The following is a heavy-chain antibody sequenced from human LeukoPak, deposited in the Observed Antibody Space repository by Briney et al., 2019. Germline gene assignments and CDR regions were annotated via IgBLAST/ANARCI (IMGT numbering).Heavy chain of an antibody. CDR2: INPNSGGT. Sequence: EASVKVSCKASGYTFTGYYMHRVRQAPGQGLEWMGWINPNSGGTNYAQKFQGRVTMTRDTSISTAYMELSRLRSDDTAVYYCARDIPDYYYDSSGYAYWGQGTLVTVSS. V-gene: IGHV1-2*02. D-gene: IGHD3-22*01. CDR3: ARDIPDYYYDSSGYAY. CDR1: GYTFTGYY. J-gene: IGHJ4*02.